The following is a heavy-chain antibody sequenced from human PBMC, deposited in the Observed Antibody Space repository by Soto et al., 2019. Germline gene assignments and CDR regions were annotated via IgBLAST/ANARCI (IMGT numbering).Heavy chain of an antibody. CDR1: GDSISSSAYY. J-gene: IGHJ4*02. V-gene: IGHV4-39*01. CDR2: IYYSGST. D-gene: IGHD3-3*02. Sequence: SETLSLTCSVSGDSISSSAYYWGWIRQPPGKELEWIGSIYYSGSTFYNPSLKSRVSISIDTSKSQFSLTLTSVAAADTSVYYCTRIRRGISHFWGQGTLVTVSS. CDR3: TRIRRGISHF.